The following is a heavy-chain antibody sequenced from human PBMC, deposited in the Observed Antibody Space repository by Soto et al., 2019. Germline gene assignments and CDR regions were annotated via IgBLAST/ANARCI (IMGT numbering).Heavy chain of an antibody. Sequence: QIQLVQSGGEVKKPGASVKVSCKSSGYTFISHSMTWVRQAPGQGLEWMGRISAYNGNTNYAQKFQGRVTVTTDTSTSTAYMELRSLRSDDTAVYYCARGAFCGGAPGCRDMDVWGQGTTVTVSS. CDR2: ISAYNGNT. D-gene: IGHD2-21*01. V-gene: IGHV1-18*01. CDR3: ARGAFCGGAPGCRDMDV. J-gene: IGHJ6*02. CDR1: GYTFISHS.